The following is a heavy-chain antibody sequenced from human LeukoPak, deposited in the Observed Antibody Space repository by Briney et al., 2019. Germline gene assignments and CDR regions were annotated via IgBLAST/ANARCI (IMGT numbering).Heavy chain of an antibody. CDR3: ARGLGYYDSSVGY. CDR2: IYYSGST. V-gene: IGHV4-39*07. CDR1: GGSIGSSSYY. D-gene: IGHD3-22*01. Sequence: KSSETLSLTCTVSGGSIGSSSYYWGWIRQPPGKGLEWIGSIYYSGSTYYNPSLKSRVTISVDTSKNQFSLKLSSVTAADTAVYYCARGLGYYDSSVGYWGQGTLVTVSS. J-gene: IGHJ4*02.